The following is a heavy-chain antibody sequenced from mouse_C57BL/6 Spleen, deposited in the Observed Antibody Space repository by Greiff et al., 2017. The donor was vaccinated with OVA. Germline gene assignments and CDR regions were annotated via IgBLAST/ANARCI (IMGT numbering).Heavy chain of an antibody. D-gene: IGHD2-2*01. Sequence: QVQLKQPGAELVMPGASVKLSCKASGYTFTSYWMHWVKQRPGQGLEWIGEIDPSDSYTNYNQKFKGKSTLTVDKSSSTAYMQLSSLTSEDSAVYYCARSGGYDAVDYWGQGTTLTVSS. J-gene: IGHJ2*01. CDR3: ARSGGYDAVDY. CDR1: GYTFTSYW. V-gene: IGHV1-69*01. CDR2: IDPSDSYT.